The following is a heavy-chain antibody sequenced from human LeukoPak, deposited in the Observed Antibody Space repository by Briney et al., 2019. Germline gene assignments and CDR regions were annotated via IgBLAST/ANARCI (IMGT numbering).Heavy chain of an antibody. CDR1: GFTFSSYA. CDR2: ISGSGGST. CDR3: AKGGREFEEFDP. D-gene: IGHD3-16*01. J-gene: IGHJ5*02. Sequence: GGSLRLSCAASGFTFSSYAMSWVRQAPGKGLEWVSAISGSGGSTYYADSVKGRFTIPRDNSKNTLYLQMNSLRAEDTAVYYCAKGGREFEEFDPWGQGTLVTVSS. V-gene: IGHV3-23*01.